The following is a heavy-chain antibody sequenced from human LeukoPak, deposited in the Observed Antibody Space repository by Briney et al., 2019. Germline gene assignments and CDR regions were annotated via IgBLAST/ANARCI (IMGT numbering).Heavy chain of an antibody. Sequence: SQTLSLTCAVSGGSISSGGYSWSWIRQPPGTGLEWIGYIYHSGSTYYNPSLKSRVTISVDRSKNQFSLKLSSVTAADTAVYYCARGSYDSSGYYYPPRGAFDIWGQGTMVTVSS. CDR1: GGSISSGGYS. CDR3: ARGSYDSSGYYYPPRGAFDI. J-gene: IGHJ3*02. CDR2: IYHSGST. D-gene: IGHD3-22*01. V-gene: IGHV4-30-2*01.